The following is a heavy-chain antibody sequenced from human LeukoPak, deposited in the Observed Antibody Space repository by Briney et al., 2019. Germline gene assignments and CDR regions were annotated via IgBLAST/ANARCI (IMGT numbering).Heavy chain of an antibody. CDR3: ARGAYDSSGFNWFDP. J-gene: IGHJ5*02. Sequence: PGGSLRLSCAASGFTFSDYYMSWIRQAPGKGLEWVPYVSSSGATIYYADSVKGRFTISRDNSKNSLYLQMNSLRAEDTAVYYCARGAYDSSGFNWFDPWGQGTLVTVSS. CDR1: GFTFSDYY. CDR2: VSSSGATI. V-gene: IGHV3-11*01. D-gene: IGHD3-22*01.